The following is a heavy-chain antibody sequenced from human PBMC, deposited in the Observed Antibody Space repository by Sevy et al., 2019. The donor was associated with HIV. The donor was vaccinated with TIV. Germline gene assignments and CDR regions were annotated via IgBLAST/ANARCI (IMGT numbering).Heavy chain of an antibody. CDR3: AKGGAAFLYFYMDV. J-gene: IGHJ6*03. Sequence: SLKISCAASGFTFDNYAMYWVRQAPGKGLEWVSGISWNSGSIGYADSVKGRFTISRDNAKKSLYLQMNSLRVEDTALYYCAKGGAAFLYFYMDVWGKGTTVTVSS. V-gene: IGHV3-9*01. CDR1: GFTFDNYA. D-gene: IGHD2-21*02. CDR2: ISWNSGSI.